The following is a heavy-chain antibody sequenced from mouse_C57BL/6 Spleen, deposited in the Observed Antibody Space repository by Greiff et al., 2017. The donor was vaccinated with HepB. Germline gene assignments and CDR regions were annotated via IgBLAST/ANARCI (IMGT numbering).Heavy chain of an antibody. V-gene: IGHV1-64*01. CDR2: IHPNSGST. CDR3: ARGWDYYAMDY. J-gene: IGHJ4*01. Sequence: QLPGAELVKPGASVKLSCKASGYTFTSYWMHWVKQRPGQGLEWIGMIHPNSGSTNYNEKFKSKATLTVDKSSSTAYMQLSSLTSEDSAVYYCARGWDYYAMDYWGQGTSVTVSS. D-gene: IGHD3-3*01. CDR1: GYTFTSYW.